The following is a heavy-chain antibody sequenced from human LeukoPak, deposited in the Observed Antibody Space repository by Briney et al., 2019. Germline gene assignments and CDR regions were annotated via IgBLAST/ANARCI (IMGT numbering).Heavy chain of an antibody. D-gene: IGHD3-10*01. CDR3: ARGPRGEPDYYMDV. CDR1: GYTFTSYD. J-gene: IGHJ6*03. V-gene: IGHV1-8*01. Sequence: ASVKVSSTAYGYTFTSYDINRVRQAPGQGLEWMGWMNTNSDNTGCAQKFQGRVTMTRNTSISTAYMELSILRSEDTAVYYCARGPRGEPDYYMDVWGKGTTVTVSS. CDR2: MNTNSDNT.